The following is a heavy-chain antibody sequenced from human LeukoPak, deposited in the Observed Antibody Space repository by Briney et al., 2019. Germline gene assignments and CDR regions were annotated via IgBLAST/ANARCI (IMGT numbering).Heavy chain of an antibody. CDR2: IYYSGST. V-gene: IGHV4-59*01. CDR1: GGSISSYY. J-gene: IGHJ4*02. CDR3: ARAGIAAAGLNFDY. D-gene: IGHD6-13*01. Sequence: SETLSLTCTVSGGSISSYYWSWTRQPPGKGLEWIGYIYYSGSTNYNPSLKSRVTISVDTSKNQFSLKLSSVTAADTAVYYCARAGIAAAGLNFDYWGQGTLVTVSS.